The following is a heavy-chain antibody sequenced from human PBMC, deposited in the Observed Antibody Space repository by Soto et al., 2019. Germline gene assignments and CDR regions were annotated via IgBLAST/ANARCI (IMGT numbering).Heavy chain of an antibody. J-gene: IGHJ4*02. CDR3: ARVSCSSTSCYPFDY. CDR2: IIPIFGTA. CDR1: GGTFSSYA. Sequence: GASVKVSCKASGGTFSSYAISRLRQAPGQGLEWMGGIIPIFGTANYAQKFQGRVTITADESTSTAYMELSSLRSEDTAVYYCARVSCSSTSCYPFDYWGQGTLVTVSS. V-gene: IGHV1-69*13. D-gene: IGHD2-2*01.